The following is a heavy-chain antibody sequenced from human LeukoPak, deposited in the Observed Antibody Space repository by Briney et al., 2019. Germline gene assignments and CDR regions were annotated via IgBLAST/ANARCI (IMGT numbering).Heavy chain of an antibody. J-gene: IGHJ4*02. CDR1: GYSFSSYW. V-gene: IGHV5-51*07. Sequence: GESLKISCKTSGYSFSSYWIGWVHQMPGRGLEWMGIIYPGDSDARYSPSFQGQVTISADKSISTAYLQWSSLKASDTSMYYCARHSASSNFALDYWSQGTLVTASS. CDR3: ARHSASSNFALDY. D-gene: IGHD4-11*01. CDR2: IYPGDSDA.